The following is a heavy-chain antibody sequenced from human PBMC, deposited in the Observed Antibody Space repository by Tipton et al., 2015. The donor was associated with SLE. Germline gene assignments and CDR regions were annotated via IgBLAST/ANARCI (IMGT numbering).Heavy chain of an antibody. D-gene: IGHD3-22*01. J-gene: IGHJ1*01. CDR2: IHYSRST. V-gene: IGHV4-59*08. CDR1: GGSISGYY. Sequence: TLSLTCTVSGGSISGYYWSWIRQPPGGGLEWIGYIHYSRSTNYNPSLKSRVTMSVETPKNEFSLKMSSVTAADTAVYYCASSNHYDSAGLPPRAEYFLHWGQGTLVTVSA. CDR3: ASSNHYDSAGLPPRAEYFLH.